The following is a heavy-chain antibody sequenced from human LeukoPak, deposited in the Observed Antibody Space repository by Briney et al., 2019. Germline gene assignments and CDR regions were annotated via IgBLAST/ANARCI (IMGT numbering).Heavy chain of an antibody. D-gene: IGHD6-19*01. V-gene: IGHV3-30*04. Sequence: GRSLRLSCAASGFTFSSYAMHWVRQAPGKGLEWVAVISYDGSNKYYADSVKGRFTISRDNAKNSLYLQMNSLRAEDTAVYYCARDRVSSGWDHDYWGQGTLVTVSS. CDR3: ARDRVSSGWDHDY. J-gene: IGHJ4*02. CDR1: GFTFSSYA. CDR2: ISYDGSNK.